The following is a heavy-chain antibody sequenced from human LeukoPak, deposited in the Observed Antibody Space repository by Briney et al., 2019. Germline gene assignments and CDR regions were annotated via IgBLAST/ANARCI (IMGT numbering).Heavy chain of an antibody. V-gene: IGHV1-3*01. CDR1: GYTFTSYA. CDR2: INAGNGNT. J-gene: IGHJ5*02. CDR3: ARVLRRRFDP. D-gene: IGHD3-3*01. Sequence: GASVKVSCKASGYTFTSYAMHWVRQAPGQRLEWMGWINAGNGNTKYSQKFQGRVTITRDTSASTAYMELRSLRSDDAAVYYCARVLRRRFDPWGQGTLVTVSS.